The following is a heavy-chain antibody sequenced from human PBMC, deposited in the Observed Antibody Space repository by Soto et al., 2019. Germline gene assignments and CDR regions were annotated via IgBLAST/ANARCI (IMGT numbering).Heavy chain of an antibody. CDR2: ISGSGGTK. CDR3: ARFYGDYDFDH. V-gene: IGHV3-11*01. D-gene: IGHD4-17*01. CDR1: RFTFSDYY. Sequence: QVQLVESGGGLVKPGGSLRLSCAASRFTFSDYYMAWIRQAPGKGLEWVAYISGSGGTKFYADSVKGRFTISRDNAKNSVFLQMSSLRAEDTAVYYCARFYGDYDFDHWGQGTRVTVSS. J-gene: IGHJ4*02.